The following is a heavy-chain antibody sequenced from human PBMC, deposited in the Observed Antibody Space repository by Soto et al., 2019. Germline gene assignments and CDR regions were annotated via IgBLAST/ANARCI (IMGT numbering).Heavy chain of an antibody. J-gene: IGHJ6*02. Sequence: VASVKVSCKASGYIFTTFDINWVRQATGQGLEWVGWMNPNSGYTGYAQKFQGRVTMTRNTPISTAYMELSSLRSEDTAVYYCARDHCTTTNCYTSIYYYGMDVWGQGTTVTVSS. D-gene: IGHD2-2*02. CDR2: MNPNSGYT. CDR3: ARDHCTTTNCYTSIYYYGMDV. CDR1: GYIFTTFD. V-gene: IGHV1-8*01.